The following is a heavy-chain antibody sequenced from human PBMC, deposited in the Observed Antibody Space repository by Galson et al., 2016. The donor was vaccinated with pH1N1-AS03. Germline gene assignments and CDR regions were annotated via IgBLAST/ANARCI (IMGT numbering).Heavy chain of an antibody. J-gene: IGHJ4*02. CDR2: IHSGGGT. CDR1: GFTFNNYA. V-gene: IGHV3-53*05. D-gene: IGHD5-24*01. CDR3: ARDLEMPTAH. Sequence: SLRLSCAASGFTFNNYAMSWVRQAPGKGLEWVSVIHSGGGTYYAGSVKGRFSLSRDNFKNTVDLQMNRLRTEDTAVYYCARDLEMPTAHWGQGTLVTVSS.